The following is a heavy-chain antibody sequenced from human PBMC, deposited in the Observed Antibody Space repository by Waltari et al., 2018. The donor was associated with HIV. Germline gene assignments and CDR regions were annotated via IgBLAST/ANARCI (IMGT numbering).Heavy chain of an antibody. Sequence: EVQLVESGGGLVQPGGSLRLSCAASGFTFSTYWMHWFRQGPGKGLVWVARIKSDGSSTSYADSVKGRFTVSRDNAKNTLYLQMNSLRPEDSAVYYCATPIMIAFGGDDFWGQGTLVTVSS. CDR2: IKSDGSST. V-gene: IGHV3-74*01. CDR3: ATPIMIAFGGDDF. D-gene: IGHD3-16*01. J-gene: IGHJ4*02. CDR1: GFTFSTYW.